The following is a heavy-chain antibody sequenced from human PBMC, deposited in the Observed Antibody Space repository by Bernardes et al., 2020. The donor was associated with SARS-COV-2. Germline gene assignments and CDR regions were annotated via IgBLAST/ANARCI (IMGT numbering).Heavy chain of an antibody. J-gene: IGHJ5*02. V-gene: IGHV4-34*01. Sequence: SEPLSLTCAVDGGSFSYYSWTWVRPSPGKGLEWIGEFNRTGGTSYNPSLKSRVTMSVDTSKRQFFLKLTSVAAADTAVYYCARGARRFDPWGRGILVTVSP. CDR1: GGSFSYYS. CDR3: ARGARRFDP. CDR2: FNRTGGT.